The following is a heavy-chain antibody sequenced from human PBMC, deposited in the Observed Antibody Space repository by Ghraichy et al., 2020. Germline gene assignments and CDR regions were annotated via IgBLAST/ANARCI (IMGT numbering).Heavy chain of an antibody. Sequence: SETLSLTCAVSGYSISSGYYWGWIRQPPGKGLEWIGSIYHSGSTYYNPSLKSRVTISVDTSKNQFSLKLSSVTAADTALYYCARGGGSHGLGYWGQGTLVTVSS. V-gene: IGHV4-38-2*01. J-gene: IGHJ4*02. D-gene: IGHD2-15*01. CDR2: IYHSGST. CDR1: GYSISSGYY. CDR3: ARGGGSHGLGY.